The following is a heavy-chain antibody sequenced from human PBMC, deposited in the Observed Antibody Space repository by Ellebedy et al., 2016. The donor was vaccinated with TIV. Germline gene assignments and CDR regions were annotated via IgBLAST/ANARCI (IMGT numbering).Heavy chain of an antibody. D-gene: IGHD3-10*01. CDR3: ATDGSYGDYRSPAHAFVF. CDR2: INQDGSDK. Sequence: GGSLRLSCAASTFSFRSYWMTWVRQPPGKGLEWVANINQDGSDKYYVDSVRGRFTISRDNAKNSLFLQMNSLRAEDTAVYYCATDGSYGDYRSPAHAFVFWGQGTTVTVSS. J-gene: IGHJ3*01. CDR1: TFSFRSYW. V-gene: IGHV3-7*01.